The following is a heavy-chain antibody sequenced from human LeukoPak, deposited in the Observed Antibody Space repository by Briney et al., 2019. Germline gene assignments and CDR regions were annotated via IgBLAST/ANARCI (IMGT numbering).Heavy chain of an antibody. CDR3: ARGQKYRSGYTVTESGSGYFDY. J-gene: IGHJ4*02. CDR2: IYYSGRT. D-gene: IGHD5-18*01. CDR1: GFTFSDYY. V-gene: IGHV4-59*01. Sequence: TGGSLRLSCAASGFTFSDYYMSWIRQPPGKGLEWIGYIYYSGRTSYNPSLKSRVTISVDTSKNQFSLRLSSVTAADTAVYYCARGQKYRSGYTVTESGSGYFDYWGQGTLVTVSS.